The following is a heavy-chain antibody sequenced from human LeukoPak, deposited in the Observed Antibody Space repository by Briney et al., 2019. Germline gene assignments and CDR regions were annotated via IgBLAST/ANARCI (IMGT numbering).Heavy chain of an antibody. CDR3: ARTSAISSGYYPGITNWFDP. J-gene: IGHJ5*02. CDR1: GFTFSSYA. V-gene: IGHV3-30*04. Sequence: GGSLRLSCAASGFTFSSYAIHWVRQAPGKGLEWVAVISYDGSNKYYADSVKGRFTISRDNSKNTLYLQMNSLRAEDTAVYYCARTSAISSGYYPGITNWFDPWGQGTLVTVSS. D-gene: IGHD6-19*01. CDR2: ISYDGSNK.